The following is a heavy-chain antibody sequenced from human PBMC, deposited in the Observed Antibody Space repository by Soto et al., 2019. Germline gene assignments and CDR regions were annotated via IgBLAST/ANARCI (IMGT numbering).Heavy chain of an antibody. Sequence: EVQLSQSGGGLVQRGGSLRLSCEGSGFTFGDYGINWVRQAPGKGLEWVSGISGSGNQIDYRDSVEGRFTVSRDNSKNTVFLQMNGLSAGDTAVYFCAKNQDWNRPDPGAFDVWGQGTMVTVSS. D-gene: IGHD1-1*01. CDR3: AKNQDWNRPDPGAFDV. CDR2: ISGSGNQI. V-gene: IGHV3-23*01. J-gene: IGHJ3*01. CDR1: GFTFGDYG.